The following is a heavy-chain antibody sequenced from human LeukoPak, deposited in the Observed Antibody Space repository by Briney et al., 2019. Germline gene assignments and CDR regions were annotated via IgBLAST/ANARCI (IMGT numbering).Heavy chain of an antibody. CDR1: GGSISSYY. Sequence: SETLSLTCTVSGGSISSYYWSWIRQPPGKGLEWIGYIYTSGSTNYNPSLKSRVTISVDTSKNQFSLKLRSVTAADTAVYYCARHGVAKYYYYYMDVWGKGTTVTVSS. CDR2: IYTSGST. V-gene: IGHV4-4*09. CDR3: ARHGVAKYYYYYMDV. D-gene: IGHD2-8*01. J-gene: IGHJ6*03.